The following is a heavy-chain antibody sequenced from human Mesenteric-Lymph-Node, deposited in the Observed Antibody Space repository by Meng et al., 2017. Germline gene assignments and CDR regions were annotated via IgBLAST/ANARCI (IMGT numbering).Heavy chain of an antibody. J-gene: IGHJ5*02. CDR2: IKTKTDGETT. D-gene: IGHD4-23*01. Sequence: GESLKISCAGSGFTFSKAWMSWVRQAPGKGLEWVGRIKTKTDGETTDYGTPVEGRFTISRDDSKSTVYLQMNSLATEDTALYYCTTDGAYAGNPWGQGTLVTVSS. CDR3: TTDGAYAGNP. CDR1: GFTFSKAW. V-gene: IGHV3-15*01.